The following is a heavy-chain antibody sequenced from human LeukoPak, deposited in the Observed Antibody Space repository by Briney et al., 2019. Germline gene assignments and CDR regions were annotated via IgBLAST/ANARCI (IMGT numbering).Heavy chain of an antibody. CDR1: GFTFSNAW. CDR2: IKSKTDDGTT. D-gene: IGHD1-26*01. Sequence: MSGGSLRLSCAASGFTFSNAWMSWVRQAPGKGLEWVGRIKSKTDDGTTEYAAPVKGRFTISRDDSKNTLYLQMNSLKTEDTAVYYCTTGPYSGSLILSDYWGQGTLVTVPS. J-gene: IGHJ4*02. CDR3: TTGPYSGSLILSDY. V-gene: IGHV3-15*01.